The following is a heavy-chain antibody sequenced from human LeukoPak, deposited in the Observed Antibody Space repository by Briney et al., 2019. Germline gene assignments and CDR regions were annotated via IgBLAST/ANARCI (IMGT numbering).Heavy chain of an antibody. J-gene: IGHJ4*02. CDR2: IYYSGST. CDR3: ARLGPDGLDGYAVADY. CDR1: GGSISSSSYY. V-gene: IGHV4-39*01. D-gene: IGHD1-1*01. Sequence: SETLSLTCTVSGGSISSSSYYWGWIRQPPGKRLEWIVSIYYSGSTYYNPSLRSRVTISVDTSKNQFSLKLSSVTAADTAVYYCARLGPDGLDGYAVADYWGQGTLVTVSS.